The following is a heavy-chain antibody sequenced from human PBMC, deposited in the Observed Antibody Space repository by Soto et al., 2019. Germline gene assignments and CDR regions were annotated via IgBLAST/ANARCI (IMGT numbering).Heavy chain of an antibody. J-gene: IGHJ4*02. CDR3: ARARGYTYGPPNY. D-gene: IGHD5-18*01. V-gene: IGHV3-33*01. CDR1: GXTFNTYW. CDR2: IWYDGGLK. Sequence: GSLRLSCAASGXTFNTYWMHWVRQAPGKGLEWVAVIWYDGGLKYYADSVKGRFTISRDNSKNTLYLQIHSLRAEDTDVYYCARARGYTYGPPNYWGQGTLVTVSS.